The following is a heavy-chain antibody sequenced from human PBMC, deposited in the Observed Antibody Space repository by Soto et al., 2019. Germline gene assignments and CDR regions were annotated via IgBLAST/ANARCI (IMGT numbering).Heavy chain of an antibody. Sequence: GASVKVSCKTSGYPFSNYYVTWVRLVPGQGLEWMGWIIGHNGSTHYVQKFQDRVTIATDKSTRTAYLELRSLRSDDTAVYYCARDPPRYYGSGNDYWGQGTLVTVS. CDR1: GYPFSNYY. D-gene: IGHD3-10*01. CDR2: IIGHNGST. J-gene: IGHJ4*02. V-gene: IGHV1-18*01. CDR3: ARDPPRYYGSGNDY.